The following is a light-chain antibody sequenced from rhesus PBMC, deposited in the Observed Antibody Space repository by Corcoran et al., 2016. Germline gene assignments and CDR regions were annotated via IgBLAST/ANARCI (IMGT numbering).Light chain of an antibody. Sequence: EIVMTQSPATLSLSPGERATLSCRASQSVSSNLAWYQQKPGQAPRLLIYYASNRATGNPDRFSGGGAGTDFTLTISSLEPEDVGVYYCQQYNNWNTFGGGTKVELK. CDR3: QQYNNWNT. J-gene: IGKJ4*01. CDR2: YAS. CDR1: QSVSSN. V-gene: IGKV3-35*01.